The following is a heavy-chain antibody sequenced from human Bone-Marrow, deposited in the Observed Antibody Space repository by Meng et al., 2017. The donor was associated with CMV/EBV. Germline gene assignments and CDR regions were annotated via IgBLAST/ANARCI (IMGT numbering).Heavy chain of an antibody. J-gene: IGHJ4*02. CDR2: ISYDGSNK. CDR1: GFTFSNAW. CDR3: ARTPSSLIVYPSY. D-gene: IGHD3-22*01. V-gene: IGHV3-30*03. Sequence: GESLKISCAASGFTFSNAWMSWVRQAPGKGLEWVAVISYDGSNKYYAGSVKGRFTISRDNSKNTLYLQMNSLRAEDTAVYYCARTPSSLIVYPSYWGQGTLVTVSS.